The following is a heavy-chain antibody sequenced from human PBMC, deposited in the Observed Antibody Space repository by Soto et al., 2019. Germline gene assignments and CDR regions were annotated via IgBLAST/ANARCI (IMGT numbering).Heavy chain of an antibody. V-gene: IGHV4-39*01. D-gene: IGHD3-22*01. CDR1: GGSISSSSYY. J-gene: IGHJ1*01. CDR3: ARSPGYYYDSSGYPIEYFEH. CDR2: IYYSGST. Sequence: SETLSLTCTVSGGSISSSSYYWGWIRQPPGKGLEWIGSIYYSGSTYYNPSIKSRVTISVDTSKNQFSLKLSSVTAADTAVYYCARSPGYYYDSSGYPIEYFEHWGQGTLVTVSS.